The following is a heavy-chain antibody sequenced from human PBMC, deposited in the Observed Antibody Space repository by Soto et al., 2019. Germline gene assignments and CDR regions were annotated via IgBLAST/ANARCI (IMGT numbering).Heavy chain of an antibody. CDR1: GGSFSRGGYY. Sequence: QVQLQESGPGLVKPSQTLSLTCTVSGGSFSRGGYYWGGIGQHPGKNLEWIGYIYYSGSTYYNPALKSRVTISVDTSKNQFSLKLSSVTAADTAVYYCARELRFGEDYYGMDVWGQGTTVTVSS. D-gene: IGHD3-10*01. CDR3: ARELRFGEDYYGMDV. CDR2: IYYSGST. V-gene: IGHV4-31*03. J-gene: IGHJ6*02.